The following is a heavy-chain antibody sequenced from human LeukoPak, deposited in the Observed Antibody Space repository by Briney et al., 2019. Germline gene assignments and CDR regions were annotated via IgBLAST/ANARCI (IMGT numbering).Heavy chain of an antibody. CDR1: GFTFSSYA. CDR2: ISGSGDNM. D-gene: IGHD1-26*01. V-gene: IGHV3-23*01. CDR3: ARDGYSGSSYRLYYFFMDV. J-gene: IGHJ6*03. Sequence: GGSLRLSCAASGFTFSSYAMTWVRQAPGKGLEWVSSISGSGDNMDYADSVKGRFTISRDNSENTLYLQMNSLRGEDTAVYYCARDGYSGSSYRLYYFFMDVWGKGTTVTVSS.